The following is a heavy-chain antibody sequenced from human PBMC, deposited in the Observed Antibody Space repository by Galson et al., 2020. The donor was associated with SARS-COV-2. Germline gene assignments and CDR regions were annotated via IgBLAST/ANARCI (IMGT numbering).Heavy chain of an antibody. Sequence: GGSLRLSCAASGFTVSSNYMSWVRQAPGKGLEWVSVIYSGGSTYYADSVKGRFTISKDNSKNTLYLQMNSLRAEDTAVYYCARSKWLRGAFDIWGQGTMVTVSS. CDR3: ARSKWLRGAFDI. D-gene: IGHD5-12*01. CDR1: GFTVSSNY. J-gene: IGHJ3*02. V-gene: IGHV3-53*01. CDR2: IYSGGST.